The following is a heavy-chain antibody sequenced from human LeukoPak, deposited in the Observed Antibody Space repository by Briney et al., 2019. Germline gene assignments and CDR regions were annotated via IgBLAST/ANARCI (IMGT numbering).Heavy chain of an antibody. D-gene: IGHD2-2*02. CDR3: ARHTPAAIYLFDY. Sequence: SETLSLTCTVSGGSISSYYWSWIRQPPGKGLEWIGYIYYSGSTNYNPSLKSRVTISVDTSKNQFSLKLSSVTAADTAVYYCARHTPAAIYLFDYWGQGTLVTVSS. J-gene: IGHJ4*02. V-gene: IGHV4-59*08. CDR1: GGSISSYY. CDR2: IYYSGST.